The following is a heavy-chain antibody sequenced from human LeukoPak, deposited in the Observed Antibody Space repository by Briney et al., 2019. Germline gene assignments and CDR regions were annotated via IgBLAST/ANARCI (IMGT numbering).Heavy chain of an antibody. CDR3: AILPGGQIQLWFGYFDY. CDR2: ISSSSSYI. D-gene: IGHD5-18*01. J-gene: IGHJ4*02. V-gene: IGHV3-21*01. CDR1: GFTFSSYS. Sequence: PGGSLRLSCAASGFTFSSYSMNWVRQAPGKGLEWVSSISSSSSYIYYADSVKGRFTISRDNAKNSLYLQMNSLRAEDTAVYYCAILPGGQIQLWFGYFDYWGQGTLVTVSS.